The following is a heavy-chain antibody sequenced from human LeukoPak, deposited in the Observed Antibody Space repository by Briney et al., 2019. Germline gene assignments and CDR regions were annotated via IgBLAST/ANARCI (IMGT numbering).Heavy chain of an antibody. Sequence: ASVKASCKASVYTFTGYYMYWVRQAPGQGLEWMGWINPNSGGTNYAQKFRGRVTMTRDTSISTAYMELSRLRSDDTAVYYCARGNDYGDYFDYWGQGTLVTVSS. D-gene: IGHD4-17*01. CDR2: INPNSGGT. CDR1: VYTFTGYY. V-gene: IGHV1-2*02. J-gene: IGHJ4*02. CDR3: ARGNDYGDYFDY.